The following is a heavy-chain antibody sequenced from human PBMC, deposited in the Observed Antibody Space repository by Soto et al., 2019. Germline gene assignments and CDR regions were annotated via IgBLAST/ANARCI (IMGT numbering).Heavy chain of an antibody. V-gene: IGHV3-30*03. CDR2: VSYDGHNK. CDR1: GFTFTTYG. CDR3: APGRRDGYIA. Sequence: QLVESGGGVVQPGRSLRLSCAASGFTFTTYGMHWVRQAPGKGLEWVAVVSYDGHNKFYADSVKGRFPISRDNSNDTLYLQMNSLTTEDTAVYYCAPGRRDGYIAWGQGTLVIVSS. J-gene: IGHJ5*02. D-gene: IGHD5-12*01.